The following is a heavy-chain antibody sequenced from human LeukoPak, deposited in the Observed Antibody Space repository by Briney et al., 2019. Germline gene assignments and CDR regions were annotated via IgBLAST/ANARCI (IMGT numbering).Heavy chain of an antibody. CDR3: ARAQYDILTGYYYYYYMDV. J-gene: IGHJ6*03. CDR1: GGSISSYY. CDR2: IYTSGST. V-gene: IGHV4-4*07. Sequence: SETLSLTCTVSGGSISSYYWSWIRQPAGKGLEWIGRIYTSGSTNYNPSLKSRVTMSVDTSKNQFSLKLSSVTAADTAVYYCARAQYDILTGYYYYYYMDVWGKGTTVTISS. D-gene: IGHD3-9*01.